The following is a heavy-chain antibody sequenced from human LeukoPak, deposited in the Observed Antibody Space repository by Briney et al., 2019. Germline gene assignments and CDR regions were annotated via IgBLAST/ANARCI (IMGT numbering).Heavy chain of an antibody. J-gene: IGHJ4*02. Sequence: SETLSLTCAVSGYSISSGYYWGWIRQPPGKGLEGIGSIYHSGGSYYNPSLKSRVTISVDTSKNQFSLKLSSVTAADTAVYFCARLYSDYVGGAFDYWGQGTLVIVSS. V-gene: IGHV4-38-2*01. CDR1: GYSISSGYY. D-gene: IGHD5-12*01. CDR3: ARLYSDYVGGAFDY. CDR2: IYHSGGS.